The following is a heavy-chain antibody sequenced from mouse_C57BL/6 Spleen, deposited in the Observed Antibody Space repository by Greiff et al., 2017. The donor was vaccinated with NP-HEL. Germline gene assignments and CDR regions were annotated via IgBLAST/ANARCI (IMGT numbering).Heavy chain of an antibody. D-gene: IGHD2-1*01. CDR2: IWSGGST. CDR1: GFSLTSYG. CDR3: ARGHYGNSAWFAY. V-gene: IGHV2-2*01. J-gene: IGHJ3*01. Sequence: QVQLKQSGPGLVQPSQSLSITCTVSGFSLTSYGVHWVRQSPGKGLEWLGVIWSGGSTDYNAAFISRLSISKDNSKSQVFFKMNSLQADDTAIYYCARGHYGNSAWFAYWGQGTLVTVSA.